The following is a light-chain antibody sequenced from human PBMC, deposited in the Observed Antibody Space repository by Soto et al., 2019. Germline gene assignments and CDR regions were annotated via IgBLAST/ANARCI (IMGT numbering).Light chain of an antibody. V-gene: IGKV3-15*01. CDR1: QFVSTN. CDR3: QQFNNWPPLT. CDR2: SAS. J-gene: IGKJ4*01. Sequence: EVVMTQSPATLSVSPGERATLSCRASQFVSTNLAWYQQKPGQAPRLLIYSASTRATGIPARFSGSGSGIEFTLTISSLQSEDSAVYYCQQFNNWPPLTFGGGTKVEIK.